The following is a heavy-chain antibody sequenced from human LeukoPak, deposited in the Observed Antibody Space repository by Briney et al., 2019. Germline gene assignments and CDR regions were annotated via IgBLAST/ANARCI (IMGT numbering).Heavy chain of an antibody. V-gene: IGHV3-21*01. Sequence: GGSLRLSCAASGFTFSDYSMNWVRQAPGKGLEWVSTISSSSSYIYYADSVKGRFTISRDNAKNSLYLQMNSLRAEDTAVYYCARGVSGSFDYWGQGTLVTVSS. CDR3: ARGVSGSFDY. D-gene: IGHD6-19*01. CDR2: ISSSSSYI. J-gene: IGHJ4*02. CDR1: GFTFSDYS.